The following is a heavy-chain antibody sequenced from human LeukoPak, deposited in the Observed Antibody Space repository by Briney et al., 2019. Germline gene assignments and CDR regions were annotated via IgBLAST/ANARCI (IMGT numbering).Heavy chain of an antibody. CDR1: GFTFSSYA. CDR3: AKDRGTSGLANYFDY. Sequence: PGGSQRLSCAASGFTFSSYAMNWVSQAPGKRLEWVSVISGSGGNTYYADSVKGRFTISRDNSKNTLYLQMNSLRAEDTAVYYCAKDRGTSGLANYFDYWGQGTLVTVSS. J-gene: IGHJ4*02. V-gene: IGHV3-23*01. D-gene: IGHD3-3*02. CDR2: ISGSGGNT.